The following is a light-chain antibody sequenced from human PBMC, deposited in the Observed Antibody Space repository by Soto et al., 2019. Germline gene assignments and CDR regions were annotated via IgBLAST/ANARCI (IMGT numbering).Light chain of an antibody. J-gene: IGKJ5*01. CDR1: QSVSSD. Sequence: IVITQSPANLSVSPGESATLSRMASQSVSSDLAWYQQKPGQAPRLLIYYTSTRATGFPARFSGGGSGTEFTLTISSLQSEDSAFYYCQQYNKWPITFGQGTLLEI. V-gene: IGKV3-15*01. CDR3: QQYNKWPIT. CDR2: YTS.